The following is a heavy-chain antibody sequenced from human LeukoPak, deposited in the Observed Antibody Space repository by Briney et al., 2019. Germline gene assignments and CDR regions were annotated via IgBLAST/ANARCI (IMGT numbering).Heavy chain of an antibody. CDR2: IFPSGGEI. Sequence: GGSLRLSCAASGFTFSTFAMIWVRQPPGKGLEWVSSIFPSGGEIHYADSVRGRFTISRDNSKSTLSLQMNSLRAEDTAVYYCARVFSLVRGVYYYYMDVWGKGTTVTVSS. V-gene: IGHV3-23*01. CDR3: ARVFSLVRGVYYYYMDV. CDR1: GFTFSTFA. J-gene: IGHJ6*03. D-gene: IGHD3-10*01.